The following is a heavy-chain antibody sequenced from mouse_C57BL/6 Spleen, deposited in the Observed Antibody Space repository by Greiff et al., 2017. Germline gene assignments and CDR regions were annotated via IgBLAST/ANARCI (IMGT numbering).Heavy chain of an antibody. CDR2: IYPGDGDT. J-gene: IGHJ1*03. V-gene: IGHV1-82*01. D-gene: IGHD1-1*01. CDR3: ARFRDYGSRGYFDV. Sequence: QVQLKESGPELVKPGASVKISCKASGYAFSSSWMNWVKQRPGKGLEWIGRIYPGDGDTNYNGKFKGKATLTADKSSSTAYMQLSSLTSEYSAVYFCARFRDYGSRGYFDVWGTGTTVTVSS. CDR1: GYAFSSSW.